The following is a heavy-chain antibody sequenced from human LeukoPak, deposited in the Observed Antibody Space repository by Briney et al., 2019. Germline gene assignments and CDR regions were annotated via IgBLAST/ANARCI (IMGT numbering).Heavy chain of an antibody. CDR1: GFSVTDNY. CDR2: IETGGST. J-gene: IGHJ4*02. Sequence: GGSLRLSCAISGFSVTDNYMSWVRQAPGKGLEWVSVIETGGSTHYADSVKGRFTISKDNSKDTLSLQLNNLRVDDTAVYYCVRDRGDGFPDYWGQGTLVTVSS. D-gene: IGHD5-24*01. CDR3: VRDRGDGFPDY. V-gene: IGHV3-53*01.